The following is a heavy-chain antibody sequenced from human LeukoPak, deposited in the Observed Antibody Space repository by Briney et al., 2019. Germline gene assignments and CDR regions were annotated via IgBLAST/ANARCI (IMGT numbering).Heavy chain of an antibody. J-gene: IGHJ4*02. CDR3: ATGGYDQKGPFDY. CDR2: MSYDGSNK. Sequence: GGSLRLSCAASGFTFSSYGMHWVRQAPGKGLEWVAVMSYDGSNKYYADSVKGRFTISRDNSKDTLYLQMNSLRDEDTAVYYCATGGYDQKGPFDYWGQGILVTVSS. CDR1: GFTFSSYG. V-gene: IGHV3-30*03. D-gene: IGHD5-12*01.